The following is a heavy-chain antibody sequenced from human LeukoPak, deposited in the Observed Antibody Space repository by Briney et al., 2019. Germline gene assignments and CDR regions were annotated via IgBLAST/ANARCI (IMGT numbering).Heavy chain of an antibody. Sequence: SETLSLTCAVYGGSFSGYYWSWIRQPPGKGLEWIGYIYYSGSTYYNPSLKSRVTTSVDTSKNQFSLKLSSVTAADTAVYYCARVGDGYNLGFDYWGQGTLVTVSS. CDR1: GGSFSGYY. V-gene: IGHV4-34*09. J-gene: IGHJ4*02. D-gene: IGHD5-24*01. CDR2: IYYSGST. CDR3: ARVGDGYNLGFDY.